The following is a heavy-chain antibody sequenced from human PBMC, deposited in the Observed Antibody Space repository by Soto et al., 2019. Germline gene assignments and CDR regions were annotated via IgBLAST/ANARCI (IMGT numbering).Heavy chain of an antibody. CDR3: ARNNYDFWSLQNYGMDV. J-gene: IGHJ6*02. CDR1: GGSISSGGYY. Sequence: SSETLSLTCTVSGGSISSGGYYWSWIRQHPGKGLEWIGYIYYSGSTYYNPSLKSRVTISVDTSKNQFSLKLSSVTAADTAVYYCARNNYDFWSLQNYGMDVWGQGTTVTVSS. CDR2: IYYSGST. V-gene: IGHV4-31*03. D-gene: IGHD3-3*01.